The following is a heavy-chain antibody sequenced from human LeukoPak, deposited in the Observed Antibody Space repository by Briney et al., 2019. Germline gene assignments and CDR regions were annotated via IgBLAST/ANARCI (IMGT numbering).Heavy chain of an antibody. Sequence: ASVKVSCKASGYTFTSYGISWVRQAPGQGLEWMGWISAYNGNTNYAQKLQGRDTMTTDTSTSTAYMELRSLRSDDTAVYYCARGKGGYYSWDFDYWGQGTLVTVSS. D-gene: IGHD3-22*01. CDR3: ARGKGGYYSWDFDY. CDR2: ISAYNGNT. J-gene: IGHJ4*02. V-gene: IGHV1-18*01. CDR1: GYTFTSYG.